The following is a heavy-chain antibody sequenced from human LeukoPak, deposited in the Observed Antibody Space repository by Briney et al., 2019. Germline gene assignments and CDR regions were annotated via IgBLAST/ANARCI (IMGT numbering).Heavy chain of an antibody. CDR3: ARGPRGYCTNGVCYTGDY. D-gene: IGHD2-8*01. CDR2: MNPNSGNT. CDR1: GYTFTSYD. J-gene: IGHJ4*02. V-gene: IGHV1-8*01. Sequence: EASVKVSCKASGYTFTSYDINWVRQATGQGLEWMGWMNPNSGNTGYAQKFQGRVTMTRNTSISTAYMELSSLRSEDTAVYYCARGPRGYCTNGVCYTGDYWGQETLVTVSS.